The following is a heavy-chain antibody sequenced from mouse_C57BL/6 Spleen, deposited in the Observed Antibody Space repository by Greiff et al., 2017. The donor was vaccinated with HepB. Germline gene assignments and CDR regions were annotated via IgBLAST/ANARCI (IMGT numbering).Heavy chain of an antibody. D-gene: IGHD4-1*01. CDR2: IRNKANGYTT. CDR3: ARTGRGYAMDY. V-gene: IGHV7-3*01. Sequence: EVKLVESGGGLVQPGGSLSLSCAASGFTFTDYYMSWVRQPPGKALEWLGFIRNKANGYTTEYSASVKGRFTISRDNSQSILYLQMNALRAEDSATYYCARTGRGYAMDYWGQGTSVTVSS. J-gene: IGHJ4*01. CDR1: GFTFTDYY.